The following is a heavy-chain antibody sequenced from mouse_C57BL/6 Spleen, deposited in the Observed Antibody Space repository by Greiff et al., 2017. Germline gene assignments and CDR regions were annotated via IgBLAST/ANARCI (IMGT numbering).Heavy chain of an antibody. D-gene: IGHD1-1*01. CDR3: ARYYYGSSYGFAY. CDR2: INPNNGGT. Sequence: VQLQQSGPELVKPGASVKISCTASGYTFTDYYMNWVKQSHGKSLEWIGDINPNNGGTSYNQKFKGKATLTVDKSSSTAFMELRSLTSEDSAVYYCARYYYGSSYGFAYWGQGTLVTVSA. V-gene: IGHV1-26*01. CDR1: GYTFTDYY. J-gene: IGHJ3*01.